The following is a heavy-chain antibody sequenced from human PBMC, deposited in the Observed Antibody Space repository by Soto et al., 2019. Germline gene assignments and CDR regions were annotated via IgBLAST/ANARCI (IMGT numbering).Heavy chain of an antibody. Sequence: GASVKVSCKASGYTFTSYAMHWVRQAPGQRLEWMGWINAGNGNTKYSQKFQGRVTITRDTSASTAYMELSSLRSEDTAVYYCARGLDFWSGYYTVNFDYWGQGTLVTVSS. D-gene: IGHD3-3*01. CDR2: INAGNGNT. J-gene: IGHJ4*02. CDR3: ARGLDFWSGYYTVNFDY. CDR1: GYTFTSYA. V-gene: IGHV1-3*01.